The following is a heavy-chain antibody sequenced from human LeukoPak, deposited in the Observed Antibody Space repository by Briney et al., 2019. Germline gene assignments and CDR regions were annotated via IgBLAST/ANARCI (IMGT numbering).Heavy chain of an antibody. CDR3: AKAPVTSCRGAFCYPFDY. Sequence: GGSLRLSCAASGFNFSTYGMSWVRQAPGKGLEWVSAMSSSDDGRYYAASVRGRFTISRDTSRSTLYLQMNSLRAEDAAVYYCAKAPVTSCRGAFCYPFDYWGQGTLVTVSS. J-gene: IGHJ4*02. CDR2: MSSSDDGR. D-gene: IGHD2-15*01. V-gene: IGHV3-23*01. CDR1: GFNFSTYG.